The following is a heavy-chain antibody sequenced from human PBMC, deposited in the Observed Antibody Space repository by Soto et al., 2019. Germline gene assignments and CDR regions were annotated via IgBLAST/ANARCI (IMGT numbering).Heavy chain of an antibody. CDR1: GGSISSSSYY. CDR3: ARHGGAYSXSWYNWFDP. J-gene: IGHJ5*02. D-gene: IGHD6-13*01. CDR2: IYYSGST. V-gene: IGHV4-39*01. Sequence: SETLSLTCTVXGGSISSSSYYWGWIRQPPGKGLEWIGSIYYSGSTYYNPSLKSRVTISVDTSKNQFSLKLSSVTAADTAVYYCARHGGAYSXSWYNWFDPWGQGTLVTVSS.